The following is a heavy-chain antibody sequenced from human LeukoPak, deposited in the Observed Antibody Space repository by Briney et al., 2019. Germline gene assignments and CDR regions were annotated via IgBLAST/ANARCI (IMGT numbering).Heavy chain of an antibody. J-gene: IGHJ4*02. CDR2: IWYDGSDE. D-gene: IGHD3-22*01. CDR3: ARNQESDSPPYFDY. Sequence: GGSLRLSCAAAGFTFSRYGMHWVRQAPGKGLEWVAVIWYDGSDEYYADSVKGRFTIARDNSKNMLYLQMNSLRAEDTAMYYCARNQESDSPPYFDYWGQGTLVTVSS. CDR1: GFTFSRYG. V-gene: IGHV3-33*01.